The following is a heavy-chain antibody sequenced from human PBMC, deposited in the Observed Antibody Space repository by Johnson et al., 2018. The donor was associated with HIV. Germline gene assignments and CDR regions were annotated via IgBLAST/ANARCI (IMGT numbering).Heavy chain of an antibody. CDR2: YDGNNK. CDR3: AKGNGDYRSDAFDI. J-gene: IGHJ3*02. V-gene: IGHV3-30*18. Sequence: YDGNNKQYVDSVKGRSTISRDTSKNTLYLRMNSLRTEDTAVYYCAKGNGDYRSDAFDIWGQGTMVTVSS. D-gene: IGHD4-17*01.